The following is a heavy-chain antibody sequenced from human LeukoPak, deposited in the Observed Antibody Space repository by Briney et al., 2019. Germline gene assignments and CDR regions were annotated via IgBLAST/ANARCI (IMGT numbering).Heavy chain of an antibody. CDR2: IYSGGST. CDR1: GFTVSSNY. Sequence: PGGSLRLSCAASGFTVSSNYMSWVRQAPGKGLEWVSVIYSGGSTYYADSVKGRFTISRDNPKNTLYLQMNSLRAEDTAVYYCARSPWEQQLVLVYWGQGTLVTVSS. CDR3: ARSPWEQQLVLVY. J-gene: IGHJ4*02. D-gene: IGHD6-13*01. V-gene: IGHV3-66*01.